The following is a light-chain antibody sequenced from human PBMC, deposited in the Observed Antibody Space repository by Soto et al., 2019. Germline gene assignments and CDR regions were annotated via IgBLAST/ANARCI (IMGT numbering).Light chain of an antibody. CDR3: QQYYSTHPT. V-gene: IGKV4-1*01. J-gene: IGKJ1*01. Sequence: DIVMTQSPDSLAVSLGERATINCKSSQSVLYSSNNKNYLAWYQQKPGQPPKLLIYWASTRESGVPDRFSGSGSGTDFTLTISSLKAEDVAVYYCQQYYSTHPTFGQGTKV. CDR2: WAS. CDR1: QSVLYSSNNKNY.